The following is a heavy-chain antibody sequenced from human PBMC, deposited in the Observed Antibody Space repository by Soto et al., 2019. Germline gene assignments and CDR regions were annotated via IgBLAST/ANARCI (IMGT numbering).Heavy chain of an antibody. CDR3: AKEPLGYCSSGSCRIDY. Sequence: EVQLLESGGGLVQPGGSLRLSCAASGFTFSSYAMSWVRQAPGKGLEWVSTISGSGDSTYYADSVRGRFTISRDNSKNTLYLQMNSLRAEDTAVYYCAKEPLGYCSSGSCRIDYWGQGTLGTVSS. D-gene: IGHD2-15*01. CDR1: GFTFSSYA. V-gene: IGHV3-23*01. CDR2: ISGSGDST. J-gene: IGHJ4*02.